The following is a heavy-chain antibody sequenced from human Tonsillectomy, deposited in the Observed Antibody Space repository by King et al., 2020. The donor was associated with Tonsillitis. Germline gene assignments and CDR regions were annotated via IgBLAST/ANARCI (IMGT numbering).Heavy chain of an antibody. V-gene: IGHV3-30-3*01. CDR2: ISSDGSNK. J-gene: IGHJ2*01. CDR3: ARAPRPGHSSSWYYYFDR. Sequence: VQLVESGGGVVQPGRSLRLSCAASGFTFSDYDVHWVRQAPGKGLEWVALISSDGSNKYYADSVEGRFTISRDNSMNTLYLQLNSLSDEDTALYYCARAPRPGHSSSWYYYFDRWGRGTLVTASS. D-gene: IGHD6-13*01. CDR1: GFTFSDYD.